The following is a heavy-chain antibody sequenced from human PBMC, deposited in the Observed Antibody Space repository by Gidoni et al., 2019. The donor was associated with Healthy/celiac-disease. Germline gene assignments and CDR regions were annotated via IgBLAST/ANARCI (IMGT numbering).Heavy chain of an antibody. CDR1: GFTFSSYG. J-gene: IGHJ4*02. CDR2: IRYDGSNK. Sequence: QVQLVESGGGVVQPGGSLRLSCAASGFTFSSYGMHWVRQAPGKGLGWVAFIRYDGSNKYYADSVKGRFTISRDNSKNTLYLQMNSLRAEDTAVYYCAKDRRDWNYGSYFDYWGQGTLVTVSS. CDR3: AKDRRDWNYGSYFDY. D-gene: IGHD1-7*01. V-gene: IGHV3-30*02.